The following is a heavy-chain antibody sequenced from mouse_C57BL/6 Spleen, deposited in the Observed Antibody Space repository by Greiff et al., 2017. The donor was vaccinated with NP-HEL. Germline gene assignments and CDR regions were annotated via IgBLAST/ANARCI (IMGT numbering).Heavy chain of an antibody. CDR1: GYTFTSYW. CDR2: IHPNSGST. Sequence: VQLQQSGAELVKPGASVKLSCKASGYTFTSYWMHWVKQRPGQGLEWIGMIHPNSGSTNYHEKFKSKATLTVDKSSSTAYMQLSSLTSEDSAVYYCARPIGDGYRGYFDYWGQGTTLTVSS. CDR3: ARPIGDGYRGYFDY. J-gene: IGHJ2*01. D-gene: IGHD2-3*01. V-gene: IGHV1-64*01.